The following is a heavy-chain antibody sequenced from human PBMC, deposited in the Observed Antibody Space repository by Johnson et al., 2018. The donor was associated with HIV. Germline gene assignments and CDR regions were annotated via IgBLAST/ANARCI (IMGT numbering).Heavy chain of an antibody. CDR3: AKDRDYYGSGLI. V-gene: IGHV3-30-3*02. Sequence: VQLVESGGGLVQPGGSLRLSCATSGFSVSSNYMSWVRQAPGKGLEWVAVISYDGSNKYYADSVKGRFTISRDNSKNTLYLQMNSLRAEDTAVYYCAKDRDYYGSGLIWGQGTMVTVSS. D-gene: IGHD3-10*01. CDR2: ISYDGSNK. CDR1: GFSVSSNY. J-gene: IGHJ3*02.